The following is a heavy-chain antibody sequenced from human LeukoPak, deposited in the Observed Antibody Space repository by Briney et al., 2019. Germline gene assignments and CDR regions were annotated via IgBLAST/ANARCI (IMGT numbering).Heavy chain of an antibody. CDR1: GGSFSGYY. CDR2: INHSGST. D-gene: IGHD6-19*01. CDR3: ARRVPGIAVAGTSFDY. V-gene: IGHV4-34*01. Sequence: SETLSLTCAAYGGSFSGYYWSWIRQPPGKGLEWIGEINHSGSTNYNPSLKSRVTISVDTSKNQFSLKLSSVTAADTAVYYCARRVPGIAVAGTSFDYWGQGTLVTVSS. J-gene: IGHJ4*02.